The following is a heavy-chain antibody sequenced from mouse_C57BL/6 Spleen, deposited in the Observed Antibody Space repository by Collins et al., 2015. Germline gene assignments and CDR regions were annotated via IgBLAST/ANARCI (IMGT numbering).Heavy chain of an antibody. V-gene: IGHV1-82*01. CDR1: GYAFSSSW. Sequence: QVQLQQSGPELVKPGASVKISCKASGYAFSSSWMNWVMQRPGKGLEWIGRIYPGNGDTNYNGKFKGKATLTADKSSSTAYMQLSSLTSEDSAVYFCARIYDGYPYAMDYWGQGTSVTVSS. CDR3: ARIYDGYPYAMDY. CDR2: IYPGNGDT. D-gene: IGHD2-3*01. J-gene: IGHJ4*01.